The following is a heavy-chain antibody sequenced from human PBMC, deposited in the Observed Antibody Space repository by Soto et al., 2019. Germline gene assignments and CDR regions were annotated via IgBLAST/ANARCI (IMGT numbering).Heavy chain of an antibody. CDR1: GGSFSGYY. CDR2: INHSGST. V-gene: IGHV4-34*01. CDR3: ARVRSAPYYGMDV. Sequence: QVQLQQWGAGLLKPSETLSLTCAVYGGSFSGYYWSWIRQPPGKGLEWIGEINHSGSTNYNPSLKSRVTISVDTSKNQFSLKLSSVTAADTAVYYCARVRSAPYYGMDVWGQGTTVTVSS. J-gene: IGHJ6*02.